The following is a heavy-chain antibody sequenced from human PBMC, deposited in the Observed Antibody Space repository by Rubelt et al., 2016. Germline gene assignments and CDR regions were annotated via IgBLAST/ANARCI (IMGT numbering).Heavy chain of an antibody. CDR3: ARSSSANDY. Sequence: GSLRLSCAASGFTFEDYGMTWVRQAPGKGPEWVSGIIWNGVGTGYAASVKGRFTISRDNAKNSLYLQMNSLRAADTAVYYCARSSSANDYWGQGTLVTVSS. J-gene: IGHJ4*02. CDR2: IIWNGVGT. V-gene: IGHV3-20*04. D-gene: IGHD6-13*01. CDR1: GFTFEDYG.